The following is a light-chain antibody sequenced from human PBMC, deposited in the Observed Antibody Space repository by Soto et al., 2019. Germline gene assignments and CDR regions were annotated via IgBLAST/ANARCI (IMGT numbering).Light chain of an antibody. CDR2: DNT. Sequence: QSVLTQPPSVSGAPGQRVTISCTGSSSNIGAGYHVHWYQQFPGTAPKLLIYDNTNRPSGVPDRFSGSQSGTSASPAITGLQAGDEADYYCQSYDSSLSGVLFGGGTQLTVL. J-gene: IGLJ3*02. CDR1: SSNIGAGYH. CDR3: QSYDSSLSGVL. V-gene: IGLV1-40*01.